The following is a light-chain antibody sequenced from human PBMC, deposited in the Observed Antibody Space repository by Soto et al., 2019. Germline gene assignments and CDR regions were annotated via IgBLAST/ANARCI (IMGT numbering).Light chain of an antibody. CDR1: QSVSSN. Sequence: EIVMTQSPATLSVSPGESATLSCRASQSVSSNLAWHQQKPGQAPRILMYDASTRATGISARFSGSGSGTEFTLTISSLQSEEFAVYYCQQYHNWPITFGQGTRLEIK. V-gene: IGKV3-15*01. CDR2: DAS. CDR3: QQYHNWPIT. J-gene: IGKJ5*01.